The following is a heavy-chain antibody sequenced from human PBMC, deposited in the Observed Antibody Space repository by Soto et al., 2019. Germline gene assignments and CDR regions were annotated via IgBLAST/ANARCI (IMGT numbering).Heavy chain of an antibody. D-gene: IGHD2-2*02. CDR1: GYTFTSYA. V-gene: IGHV1-3*01. J-gene: IGHJ3*02. Sequence: ASVKVSCKASGYTFTSYAMHWVRQAPGQRLEWMGWINAGNGNTKYSQKFQGRVTITRDTSASTAYMELSSLRSEDTAVYYCARDHLYRPHAFDIWGQGTMVTVSS. CDR2: INAGNGNT. CDR3: ARDHLYRPHAFDI.